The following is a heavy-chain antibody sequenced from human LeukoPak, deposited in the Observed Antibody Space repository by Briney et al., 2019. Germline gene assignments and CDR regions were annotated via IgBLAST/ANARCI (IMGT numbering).Heavy chain of an antibody. CDR3: ARLRAALDY. J-gene: IGHJ4*02. CDR1: GGSISSYY. Sequence: SETLSLTCTVSGGSISSYYWSWIRQPPGKGLERIGYIYTSGSTNYNPSLKSRVTISVDTSKNQFSLKLSSVTAADTAVYYCARLRAALDYWGQETLVTVSS. D-gene: IGHD6-6*01. V-gene: IGHV4-4*09. CDR2: IYTSGST.